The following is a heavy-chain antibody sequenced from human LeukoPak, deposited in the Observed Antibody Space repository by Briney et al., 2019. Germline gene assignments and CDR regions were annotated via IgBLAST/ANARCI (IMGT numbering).Heavy chain of an antibody. CDR1: GFTFSSYS. J-gene: IGHJ5*02. Sequence: GGSLRLSCAASGFTFSSYSMNWVRQAPGKGLEWVSSISSSSSYIYYADSVKGRFTISRDNAKNSLYLQMNSLRAEDTAVYYCARGRYCSSTSCWNPKDNWLDPWGQGTLVTVSS. CDR2: ISSSSSYI. D-gene: IGHD2-2*01. V-gene: IGHV3-21*01. CDR3: ARGRYCSSTSCWNPKDNWLDP.